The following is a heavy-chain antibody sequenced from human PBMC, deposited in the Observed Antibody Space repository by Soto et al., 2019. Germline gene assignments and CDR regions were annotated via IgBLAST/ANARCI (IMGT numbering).Heavy chain of an antibody. J-gene: IGHJ6*02. CDR3: ARGGYDFWSGYPRRAYGMDV. V-gene: IGHV4-34*01. D-gene: IGHD3-3*01. CDR1: GGSFSGYY. CDR2: INHSGST. Sequence: PSETLSLTCAVYGGSFSGYYWSWIRQPPGKGLEWIGEINHSGSTNYNPSLKSRVTISVDTSKNQFSLKLSSVTAADTAVYYCARGGYDFWSGYPRRAYGMDVWGQGTTVTSP.